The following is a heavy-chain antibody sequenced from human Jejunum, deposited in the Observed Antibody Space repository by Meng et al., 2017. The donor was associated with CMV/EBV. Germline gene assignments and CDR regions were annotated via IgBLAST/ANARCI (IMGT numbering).Heavy chain of an antibody. CDR2: ISEGGGST. CDR3: ARVVKGGNYLEY. CDR1: GFSISSYG. V-gene: IGHV3-23*01. Sequence: ASGFSISSYGMSWVRQAPGKGLEWVSGISEGGGSTYYADPVKGRFTISRDNAKNSLYLQMNSLRAEDTAVYYCARVVKGGNYLEYWGQGTLVTVSS. D-gene: IGHD4-23*01. J-gene: IGHJ4*02.